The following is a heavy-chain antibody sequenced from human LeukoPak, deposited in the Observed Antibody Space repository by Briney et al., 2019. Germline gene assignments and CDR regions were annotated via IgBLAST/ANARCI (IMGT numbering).Heavy chain of an antibody. CDR3: ARDRYYGVNGGFDY. CDR1: GDTFIDYY. Sequence: ASVKVSCKASGDTFIDYYMHWGRQAPGQGLEWRGWINPNNGGTNYAQKFQGRVTMTRDTSISTAYMELSRLRSDDTAVYYCARDRYYGVNGGFDYWGQGTLVTVSS. J-gene: IGHJ4*02. D-gene: IGHD4-17*01. V-gene: IGHV1-2*02. CDR2: INPNNGGT.